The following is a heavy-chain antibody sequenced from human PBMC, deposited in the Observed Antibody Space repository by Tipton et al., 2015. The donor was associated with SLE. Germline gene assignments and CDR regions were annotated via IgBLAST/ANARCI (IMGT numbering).Heavy chain of an antibody. CDR1: GGTFSTFA. V-gene: IGHV1-18*01. Sequence: QLVQSGAEVKEPGSSVKVSCKASGGTFSTFAISWVRQAPGQGLEWMGWISAYNGNTNFAQKVQGRVTMTTDTSTSTAYVELRSLRSDDTAVYYCAIAVAGTLFFDHWGQGTLVTVSS. J-gene: IGHJ4*02. D-gene: IGHD6-19*01. CDR2: ISAYNGNT. CDR3: AIAVAGTLFFDH.